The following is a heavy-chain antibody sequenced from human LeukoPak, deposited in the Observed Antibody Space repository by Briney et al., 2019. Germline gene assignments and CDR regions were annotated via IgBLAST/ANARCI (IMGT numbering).Heavy chain of an antibody. CDR1: GGTFSSYA. CDR2: IIPIFGTA. CDR3: ARRVLGRRWLPSDY. J-gene: IGHJ4*02. Sequence: ASVKVSCKASGGTFSSYAISWVRQAPGQGLEWMGGIIPIFGTANYAQKFQGRVTITADESTSTAYMELSSLKSEDTAVYYCARRVLGRRWLPSDYWGQGTLVTVFS. D-gene: IGHD5-24*01. V-gene: IGHV1-69*13.